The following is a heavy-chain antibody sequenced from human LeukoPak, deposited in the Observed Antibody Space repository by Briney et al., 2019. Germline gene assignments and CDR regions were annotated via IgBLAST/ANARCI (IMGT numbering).Heavy chain of an antibody. Sequence: SVKVSCKASGGTFSSYAISWVRQAPGQGLEWMGGIIPIFGTANYAQKFQGRVTITADESTSTAYMELSSLRSEDTVVYYCAITYDLSSGWSFDYWGQGTLVTVSS. J-gene: IGHJ4*02. CDR3: AITYDLSSGWSFDY. D-gene: IGHD6-19*01. V-gene: IGHV1-69*13. CDR1: GGTFSSYA. CDR2: IIPIFGTA.